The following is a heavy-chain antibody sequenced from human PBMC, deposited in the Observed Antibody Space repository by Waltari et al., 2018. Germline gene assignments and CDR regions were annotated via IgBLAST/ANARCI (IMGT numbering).Heavy chain of an antibody. J-gene: IGHJ3*02. CDR3: ARGNRDLYYYDSSGYRTLDAFDI. D-gene: IGHD3-22*01. Sequence: QVQLVQSGAEVKKPGSSVKVSCKASGGTFSSYAISWVRQAPGQGLEWLGGIIPIFGTANGAQKFQGRVTIATDESTRTAYMELSSLRSEDTAVYYWARGNRDLYYYDSSGYRTLDAFDIWGQGTMVTVSS. CDR2: IIPIFGTA. CDR1: GGTFSSYA. V-gene: IGHV1-69*05.